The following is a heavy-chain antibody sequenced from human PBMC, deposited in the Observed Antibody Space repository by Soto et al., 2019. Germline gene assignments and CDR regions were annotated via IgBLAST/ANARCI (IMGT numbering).Heavy chain of an antibody. CDR2: INPNSGGT. V-gene: IGHV1-2*02. CDR1: GYTFTGYY. D-gene: IGHD2-2*01. CDR3: ARGGVGYCSSTSCLTWFDP. J-gene: IGHJ5*02. Sequence: ASVKVSCKASGYTFTGYYMHWVRQAPGQGLEWMGWINPNSGGTNYAQKFQGRVTMTRDTSISTAYMELSRLRSDDTAVYYCARGGVGYCSSTSCLTWFDPWGQGTQVTVSS.